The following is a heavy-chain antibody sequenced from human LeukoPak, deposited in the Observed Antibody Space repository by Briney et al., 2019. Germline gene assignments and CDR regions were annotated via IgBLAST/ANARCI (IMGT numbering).Heavy chain of an antibody. CDR3: ARVGIYDSSGYYYLALGY. Sequence: SETLSLTCTVSGGSISSYYWSWIRQPPGKGLEWIGYIYYSGSTNYNPSLKSRLTISVDTSKNQLSLKLSSVTAEDTAVYYCARVGIYDSSGYYYLALGYWGQGTLVTVSS. V-gene: IGHV4-59*01. CDR2: IYYSGST. D-gene: IGHD3-22*01. CDR1: GGSISSYY. J-gene: IGHJ4*02.